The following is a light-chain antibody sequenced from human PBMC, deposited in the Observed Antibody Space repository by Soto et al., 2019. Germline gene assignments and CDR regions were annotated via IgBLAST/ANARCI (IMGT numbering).Light chain of an antibody. V-gene: IGLV8-61*01. CDR3: VLYMGSGISV. J-gene: IGLJ3*02. Sequence: QTVVTQEPSFSVSPGGTVTLTCGLSSGSVSISYYPSWYQQTPGQAPRTLIYSTNTRSSGVPDRFSGSILGNKAALTITGAQADDESAYYCVLYMGSGISVFGGGTKLTVL. CDR2: STN. CDR1: SGSVSISYY.